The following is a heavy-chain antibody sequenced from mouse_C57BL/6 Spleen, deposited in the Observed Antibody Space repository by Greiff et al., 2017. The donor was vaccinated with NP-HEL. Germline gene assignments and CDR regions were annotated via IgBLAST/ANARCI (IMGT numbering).Heavy chain of an antibody. CDR2: LSDGGSYT. CDR1: GFTFSSYA. V-gene: IGHV5-4*01. D-gene: IGHD2-3*01. CDR3: ARDRGDGYLGGFAY. Sequence: EVQGVESGGGLVKPGGSLKLSCAASGFTFSSYAMSWVRQTPEQRLEWVATLSDGGSYTYYPDNVKGRFTISRDNAKNNLYLQMSHLKSEDTAMYYCARDRGDGYLGGFAYWGQGTLVTVSA. J-gene: IGHJ3*01.